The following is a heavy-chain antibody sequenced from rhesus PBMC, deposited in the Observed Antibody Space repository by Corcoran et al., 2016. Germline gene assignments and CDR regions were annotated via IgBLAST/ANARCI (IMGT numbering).Heavy chain of an antibody. V-gene: IGHV4-65*01. CDR3: ARDRGGSRYFDY. J-gene: IGHJ4*01. CDR1: GGSISSSNW. D-gene: IGHD6-25*01. Sequence: QVQLQESGPGLVKPSETLSLTCAVSGGSISSSNWWSWIRQPPGKGLEWIGYISGSSGSTYYNPSLKSRVTISTATSKNQCSLKLSSVTAADTAVYYCARDRGGSRYFDYWGQGVLVTVSS. CDR2: ISGSSGST.